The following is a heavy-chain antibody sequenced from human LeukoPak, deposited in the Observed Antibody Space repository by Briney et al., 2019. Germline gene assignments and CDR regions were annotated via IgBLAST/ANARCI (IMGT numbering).Heavy chain of an antibody. J-gene: IGHJ6*02. CDR2: ISSNGGST. Sequence: PGGSLRLSCAASGFTFSSYAMHWVRQAPGKGLEYVSAISSNGGSTYYANSVKGRFTISRDNSKNTLYLQMGSLRAEDMAVYYCARDSMSAAGYYGMDVWGQGTTVTVSS. CDR3: ARDSMSAAGYYGMDV. CDR1: GFTFSSYA. D-gene: IGHD6-13*01. V-gene: IGHV3-64*01.